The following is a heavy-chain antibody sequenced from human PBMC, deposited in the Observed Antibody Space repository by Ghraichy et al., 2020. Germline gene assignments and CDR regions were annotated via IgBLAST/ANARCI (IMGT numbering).Heavy chain of an antibody. CDR2: IKQDGSDK. D-gene: IGHD5-12*01. V-gene: IGHV3-7*03. CDR3: ARESSFAYSGFDY. J-gene: IGHJ4*02. CDR1: GFTFSSHY. Sequence: GGSLRLSCAASGFTFSSHYMTWVHQAPGKGLEWVANIKQDGSDKFYVDSVKGRFTISRDNAQNSLSLQMNSLRGEDTAVYYCARESSFAYSGFDYWGRGTLVTVTS.